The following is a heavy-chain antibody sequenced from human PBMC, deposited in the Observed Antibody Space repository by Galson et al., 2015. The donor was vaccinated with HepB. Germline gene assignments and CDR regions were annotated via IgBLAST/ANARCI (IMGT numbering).Heavy chain of an antibody. CDR1: GFTFSRYA. Sequence: SLRLSCAVSGFTFSRYAMHWVRQAPGKGLEWVAVISYDGSNKYYAESVKGRITISRENSKNTLYLQMDSLRAEDTAVYYCARNPARTGDFDPWGQGTLVTVSS. CDR2: ISYDGSNK. CDR3: ARNPARTGDFDP. J-gene: IGHJ5*02. V-gene: IGHV3-30-3*01. D-gene: IGHD1/OR15-1a*01.